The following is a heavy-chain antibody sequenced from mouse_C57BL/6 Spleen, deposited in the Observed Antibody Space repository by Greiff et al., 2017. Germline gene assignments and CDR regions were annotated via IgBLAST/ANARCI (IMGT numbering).Heavy chain of an antibody. J-gene: IGHJ4*01. V-gene: IGHV1-72*01. CDR1: GYTFTSYW. D-gene: IGHD2-4*01. CDR2: IDPNSGGT. Sequence: QVQLQQPGAELVKPGASVKLSCKASGYTFTSYWMHWVKQRPGRGLEWIGRIDPNSGGTKYNEKFKSKATLTVDKPSSTVYMQLSSLTSEDSAVYYCARSGDYDLYAMDYWGQGTSVTVSS. CDR3: ARSGDYDLYAMDY.